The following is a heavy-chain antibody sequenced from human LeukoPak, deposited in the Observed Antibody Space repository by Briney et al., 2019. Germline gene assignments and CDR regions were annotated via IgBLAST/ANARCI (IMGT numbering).Heavy chain of an antibody. CDR1: GFTFSSYA. V-gene: IGHV3-23*01. CDR3: AKVGFDWLSIERFDY. D-gene: IGHD3-9*01. Sequence: GGSLRLPCAASGFTFSSYAMSWVRQAPGKGLEGVSAISGSGGSTYYADSVKGRFTISRDNSKNTLYLQMNSLRAEDTAVYYCAKVGFDWLSIERFDYWGQGTLVTVSS. CDR2: ISGSGGST. J-gene: IGHJ4*02.